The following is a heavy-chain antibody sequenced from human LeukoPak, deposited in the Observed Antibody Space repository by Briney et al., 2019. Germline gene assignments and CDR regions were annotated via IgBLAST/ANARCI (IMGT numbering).Heavy chain of an antibody. CDR2: ISGSGGST. D-gene: IGHD1-1*01. CDR3: AKFWSRNYYYYMDV. CDR1: GFTFSSYG. V-gene: IGHV3-23*01. Sequence: GGSLRLSCAASGFTFSSYGMSWVRQAPGKGLEWVSAISGSGGSTYYADSVKGRFTISRDNSKNTLYLQMNSLRAEDTAVYYCAKFWSRNYYYYMDVWGKGTTVTVSS. J-gene: IGHJ6*03.